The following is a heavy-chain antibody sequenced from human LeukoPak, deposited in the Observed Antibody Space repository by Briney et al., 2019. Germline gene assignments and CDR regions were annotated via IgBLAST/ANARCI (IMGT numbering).Heavy chain of an antibody. V-gene: IGHV1-18*01. CDR3: AKDKLLWFGTYMDV. Sequence: ASVKVSSKASGYTFTSYGISWVRQAPGQGLEWMGWISAYNGNTNYALKLQGRVTMTTDTSTSTAYMELRSLRSEDTAVYYCAKDKLLWFGTYMDVWGKGTTVTISS. CDR1: GYTFTSYG. D-gene: IGHD3-10*01. J-gene: IGHJ6*03. CDR2: ISAYNGNT.